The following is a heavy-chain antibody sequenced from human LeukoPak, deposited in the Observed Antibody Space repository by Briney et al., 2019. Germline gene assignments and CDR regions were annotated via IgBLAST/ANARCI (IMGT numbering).Heavy chain of an antibody. Sequence: SEALSFTGSVSGGSVSSAGYYWHWIRQPPGQGLEWIGNIFYSGSTNYNPSLKSRVTISLDTSKNQFSLKLTSVTAADTAVYYCASGACRYGSGGILISWGRRPLVTVSS. CDR3: ASGACRYGSGGILIS. D-gene: IGHD2-15*01. CDR1: GGSVSSAGYY. J-gene: IGHJ5*02. CDR2: IFYSGST. V-gene: IGHV4-61*08.